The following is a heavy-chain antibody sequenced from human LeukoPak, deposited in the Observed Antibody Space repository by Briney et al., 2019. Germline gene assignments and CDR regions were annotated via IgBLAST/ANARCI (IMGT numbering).Heavy chain of an antibody. J-gene: IGHJ6*03. CDR3: ARDPDEYYYMDV. CDR2: ISTSSRYI. V-gene: IGHV3-21*01. CDR1: GFTFSNYA. Sequence: GGSLRLSCAASGFTFSNYAINWVRQAPGKGLEWVSSISTSSRYIYYADSVKGRFTISRDNAKNSLYLQMNSLRAEDTALYYCARDPDEYYYMDVWGKGTTVTVSS.